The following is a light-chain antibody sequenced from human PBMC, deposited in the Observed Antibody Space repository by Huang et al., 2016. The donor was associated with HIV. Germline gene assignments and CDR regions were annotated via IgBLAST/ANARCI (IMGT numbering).Light chain of an antibody. CDR2: RAS. CDR1: QNINTW. CDR3: QQYNTYLYT. Sequence: DIQITQSPSTLSASVGDRVTITCRASQNINTWLAWYRQKPGKAPKLLIYRASSLQSGVPSRFTGSGSGTEFTLTITSLQPDDLGTYYCQQYNTYLYTFGQGTKPEI. V-gene: IGKV1-5*03. J-gene: IGKJ2*01.